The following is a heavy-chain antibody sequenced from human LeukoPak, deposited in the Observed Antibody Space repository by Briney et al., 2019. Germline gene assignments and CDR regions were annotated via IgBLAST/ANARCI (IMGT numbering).Heavy chain of an antibody. Sequence: GGSLRLSCAASGFTFSSYAMHWVRQAPGKGLEWVAVISYDGSNKYYADSVKGRFTISRDNSKNTLYLQMNSLRAEDTAVYYCAREIRGYSYGYRGDAFDIWGQGTMVTVSS. CDR2: ISYDGSNK. D-gene: IGHD5-18*01. CDR3: AREIRGYSYGYRGDAFDI. J-gene: IGHJ3*02. CDR1: GFTFSSYA. V-gene: IGHV3-30-3*01.